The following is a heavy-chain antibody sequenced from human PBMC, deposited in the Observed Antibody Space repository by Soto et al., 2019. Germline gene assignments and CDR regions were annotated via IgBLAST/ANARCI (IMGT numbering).Heavy chain of an antibody. Sequence: SQTLSLTCVISGDSVSSNSAAWNWIRQSPSRGLEWLGRTYYRSKWYNDYAVSVKSRITINPDTSKNQFSLQLNSVTPEDTAVYYCARESRGGSLNYYYYMDVWGKGTTVTVSS. CDR1: GDSVSSNSAA. CDR3: ARESRGGSLNYYYYMDV. D-gene: IGHD2-15*01. V-gene: IGHV6-1*01. CDR2: TYYRSKWYN. J-gene: IGHJ6*03.